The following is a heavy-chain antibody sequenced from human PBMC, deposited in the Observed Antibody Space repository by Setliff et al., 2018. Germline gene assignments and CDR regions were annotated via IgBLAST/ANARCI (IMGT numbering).Heavy chain of an antibody. J-gene: IGHJ3*02. CDR2: VGYNGNT. D-gene: IGHD1-26*01. CDR1: GGSINNYH. CDR3: ARWGENSGRPDWRAFDI. Sequence: PSETLSLTCTVSGGSINNYHWNWIRQPPGKGLEWIGYVGYNGNTHYNPSLNSRVTMSVDTSKNQFSLELTSVSAADTAVYYCARWGENSGRPDWRAFDIWGQGTMVTVSS. V-gene: IGHV4-59*01.